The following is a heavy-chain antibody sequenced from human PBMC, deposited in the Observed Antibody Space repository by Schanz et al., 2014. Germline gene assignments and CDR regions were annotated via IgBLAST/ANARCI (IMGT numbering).Heavy chain of an antibody. D-gene: IGHD3-16*01. Sequence: EGQLVESGGGLVQPGGSLRLSCAASGFSFSNYWMHWVRQGPGSGLVWVSHINNAGSDTTYADSVKGRFTISRDNTRNTLYLQMNSLSAEDTAVYYCARGAGGLDTWGQGTPVTVSS. J-gene: IGHJ5*02. CDR1: GFSFSNYW. CDR2: INNAGSDT. CDR3: ARGAGGLDT. V-gene: IGHV3-74*01.